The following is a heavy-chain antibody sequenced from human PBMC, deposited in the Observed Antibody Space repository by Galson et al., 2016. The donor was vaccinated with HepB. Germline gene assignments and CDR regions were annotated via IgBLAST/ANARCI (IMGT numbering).Heavy chain of an antibody. CDR2: ISGGNT. CDR1: GFTFSTYA. CDR3: VGEGGRGGGSP. V-gene: IGHV3-23*01. D-gene: IGHD3-16*01. J-gene: IGHJ5*02. Sequence: SLRLSCAASGFTFSTYAVSWVRQAPGKGLEWVSLISGGNTYYADSVRGRFTIPRDNSKNTRYLQMNSLRAEDTAVYYCVGEGGRGGGSPWGQGALVTVAS.